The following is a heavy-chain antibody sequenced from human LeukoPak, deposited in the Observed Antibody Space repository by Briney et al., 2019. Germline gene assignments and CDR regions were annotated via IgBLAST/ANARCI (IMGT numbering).Heavy chain of an antibody. CDR1: GYPFTGYY. J-gene: IGHJ5*02. CDR3: ARAAYVLGALCNWFDP. CDR2: INPNSGGT. V-gene: IGHV1-2*02. D-gene: IGHD3-16*01. Sequence: ASVKVSCKASGYPFTGYYMHWVRQAPGQGLEWMGWINPNSGGTNYAQKFQGRVTMTRDTSISTAYMELSRLRSDDTAVYYCARAAYVLGALCNWFDPWGQGTLVTVSS.